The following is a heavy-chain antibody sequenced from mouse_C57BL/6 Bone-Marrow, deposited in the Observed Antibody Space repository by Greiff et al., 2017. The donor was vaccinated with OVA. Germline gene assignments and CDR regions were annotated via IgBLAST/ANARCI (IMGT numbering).Heavy chain of an antibody. CDR2: ISSGSSTD. CDR3: ARRGVWLRRDWYFDV. V-gene: IGHV5-17*01. J-gene: IGHJ1*03. D-gene: IGHD2-2*01. CDR1: GFTFSDYG. Sequence: EVQVVESGRGLVKPAESLKLTCAVSGFTFSDYGMHWVRQAPEKGLEWVAYISSGSSTDYYADTVKGRFTIARDNAKNTLFLQMTSLRSEDTAMYYCARRGVWLRRDWYFDVWGTGTTVTVSS.